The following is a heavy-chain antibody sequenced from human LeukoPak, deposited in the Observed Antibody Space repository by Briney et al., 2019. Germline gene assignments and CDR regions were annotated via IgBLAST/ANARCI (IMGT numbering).Heavy chain of an antibody. CDR1: GFTFSDYY. CDR3: AREEVDFWSGYYTRGFDY. V-gene: IGHV3-11*01. Sequence: GGSLRLSCAASGFTFSDYYMSWIRQAPGKGLEWVSYISSSGSTIYYADSVKGRFTTSRDNAKNSLYLQMNSLRAEDTAVYYCAREEVDFWSGYYTRGFDYWGQGTLVTVSS. J-gene: IGHJ4*02. CDR2: ISSSGSTI. D-gene: IGHD3-3*01.